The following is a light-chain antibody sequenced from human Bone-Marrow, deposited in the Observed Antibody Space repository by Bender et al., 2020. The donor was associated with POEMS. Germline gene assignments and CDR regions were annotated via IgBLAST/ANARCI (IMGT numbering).Light chain of an antibody. CDR3: QSYDSDLNGWV. V-gene: IGLV2-11*01. Sequence: QSALTQPPSVSGSPGQSVTISCTGTSSDVGDDSFVSWYQHHPGKTPKVIIHDVYKRPSGVPDRFSGSKSGNTASLTVSGLQSEDEAAYFCQSYDSDLNGWVFGGGTKLTVL. CDR1: SSDVGDDSF. J-gene: IGLJ3*02. CDR2: DVY.